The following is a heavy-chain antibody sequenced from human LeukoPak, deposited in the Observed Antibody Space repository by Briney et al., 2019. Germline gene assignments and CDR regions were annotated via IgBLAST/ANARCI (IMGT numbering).Heavy chain of an antibody. D-gene: IGHD3-3*01. J-gene: IGHJ4*02. CDR3: ARDRDFWSGLSSSDY. V-gene: IGHV1-18*01. Sequence: GASVKVSCKASGYTFTSYGIGWVRQAPGQGLEWMGWISAYNGNTNYAQKLQGRVTMTTDTSTSTAYMELRSLRSDDTAVYYCARDRDFWSGLSSSDYWGQGTLVTVSS. CDR2: ISAYNGNT. CDR1: GYTFTSYG.